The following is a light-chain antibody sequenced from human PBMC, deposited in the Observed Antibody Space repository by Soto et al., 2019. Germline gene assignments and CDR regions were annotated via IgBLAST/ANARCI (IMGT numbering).Light chain of an antibody. V-gene: IGKV3-20*01. CDR1: QSISSNF. CDR3: QQYGGSPRT. J-gene: IGKJ1*01. Sequence: EIVLTQSPGTLSLSPGEGATLSCRASQSISSNFLAWYQQKRGQAPRLLIHGASNRATGIPHRFSGSGSGTDFTLTITRLEPEDFEVYCCQQYGGSPRTFGQGTKVEVK. CDR2: GAS.